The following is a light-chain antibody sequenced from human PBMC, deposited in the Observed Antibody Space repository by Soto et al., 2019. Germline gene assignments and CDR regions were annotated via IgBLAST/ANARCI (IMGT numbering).Light chain of an antibody. CDR3: QQYHGIWT. V-gene: IGKV1-5*03. CDR1: QSIITW. Sequence: DIQMTQSPSTLSASVGYRVTITCRASQSIITWLAWYQQKPGKAPKLLFYKASTLESGVPSRFSGSGSGTEFTLTISSLQPDDFATYCCQQYHGIWTFGQGTKVEIK. J-gene: IGKJ1*01. CDR2: KAS.